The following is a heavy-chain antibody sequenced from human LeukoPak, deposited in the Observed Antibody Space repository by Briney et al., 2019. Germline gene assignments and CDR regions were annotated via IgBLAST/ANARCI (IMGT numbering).Heavy chain of an antibody. D-gene: IGHD5/OR15-5a*01. CDR2: ISYDGSNK. V-gene: IGHV3-30*18. Sequence: SGGSLRLSCAASGFTFSSYGMHWVRQAPGKGLEWVAVISYDGSNKYYADSVKGRFTISRDNSKNTLYLQMNSLRAEDTAVYYCAQDLRGSYGMDVWGQGTTVTVSS. CDR3: AQDLRGSYGMDV. CDR1: GFTFSSYG. J-gene: IGHJ6*02.